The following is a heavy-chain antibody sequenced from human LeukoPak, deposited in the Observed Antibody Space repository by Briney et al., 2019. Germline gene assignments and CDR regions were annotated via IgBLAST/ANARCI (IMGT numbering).Heavy chain of an antibody. V-gene: IGHV1-18*01. CDR2: ISAYNGNT. D-gene: IGHD3-10*01. CDR3: ARNRVRRVINLFDP. J-gene: IGHJ5*02. CDR1: GYTFTSSG. Sequence: ASVKVSCKASGYTFTSSGISWVRQAPGQGLEWMGWISAYNGNTNYAQKLQGRVTMTTDTSTSTAYMELRSLRSDDTAVYYCARNRVRRVINLFDPWGQGTLVTVSS.